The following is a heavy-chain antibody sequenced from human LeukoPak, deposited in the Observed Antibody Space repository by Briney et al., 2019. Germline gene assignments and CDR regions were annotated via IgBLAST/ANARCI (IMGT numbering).Heavy chain of an antibody. V-gene: IGHV4-38-2*02. Sequence: SETLSLTCTVSGYSISSGYYWGWIRQPPGKGLEWIGSIYHSGSTYYNPSLKSRVTISVDTSKNQFSLKLSSVTAADTAVYYCARVRWDGYNWNYYYMDVWGKGTTVTVSS. CDR1: GYSISSGYY. CDR3: ARVRWDGYNWNYYYMDV. CDR2: IYHSGST. J-gene: IGHJ6*03. D-gene: IGHD5-24*01.